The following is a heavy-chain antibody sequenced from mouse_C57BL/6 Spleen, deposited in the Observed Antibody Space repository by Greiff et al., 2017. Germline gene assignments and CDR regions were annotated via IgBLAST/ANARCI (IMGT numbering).Heavy chain of an antibody. CDR2: ISYDGSN. Sequence: VQLQQSGPGLVKPSQSLSLTCSVTGYSITSGYYWNWLRQFPGNKLEWMGYISYDGSNNYNPSLKNRISITLDTSKNQFFLKLNSVTTENTATYYCARDRDYGFAYWGQGTLVTVSA. CDR3: ARDRDYGFAY. J-gene: IGHJ3*01. V-gene: IGHV3-6*01. CDR1: GYSITSGYY. D-gene: IGHD1-1*02.